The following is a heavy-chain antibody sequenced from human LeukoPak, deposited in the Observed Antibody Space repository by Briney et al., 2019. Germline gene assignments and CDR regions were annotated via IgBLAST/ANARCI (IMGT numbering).Heavy chain of an antibody. CDR1: GGSISGTYY. CDR3: ARRWVYDKRAFDA. D-gene: IGHD3-16*01. V-gene: IGHV4-59*08. J-gene: IGHJ3*01. CDR2: IYYTGTT. Sequence: SETLSLTCTVSGGSISGTYYWSWIRQPPGKGLEWIVYIYYTGTTDPNPSLKSRVTISLDTSKNQFSLNLSSVTAADTAVYYCARRWVYDKRAFDAWGQGTMVTVSS.